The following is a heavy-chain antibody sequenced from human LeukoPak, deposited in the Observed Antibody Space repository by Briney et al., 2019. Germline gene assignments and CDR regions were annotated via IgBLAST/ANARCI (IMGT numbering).Heavy chain of an antibody. D-gene: IGHD6-13*01. J-gene: IGHJ4*02. CDR1: GFTFSSYA. Sequence: PGRSLRLSCAASGFTFSSYAMSWVRQAPGKGLEWVSAISGSGGSTYYADSVKGRFTISRDNSKNTLYLQMNSLRAEDTAVYYCAREVAAAGDFDYWGQGTLVTVSS. CDR2: ISGSGGST. CDR3: AREVAAAGDFDY. V-gene: IGHV3-23*01.